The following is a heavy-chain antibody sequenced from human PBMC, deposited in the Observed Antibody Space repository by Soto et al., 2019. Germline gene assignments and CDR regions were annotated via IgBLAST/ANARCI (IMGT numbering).Heavy chain of an antibody. Sequence: EVPLVESGGGLAKPGGSLRLSCEASGFTFSNAWMNWVRQAPGKGLEWVGLIKRKTEGGTTDYAAPVKGRFTISRDDSKNTLYLQMDSLKTEDTAVYYCITVSFSGPYWGQGTLVTVSS. V-gene: IGHV3-15*07. D-gene: IGHD2-15*01. CDR3: ITVSFSGPY. CDR2: IKRKTEGGTT. J-gene: IGHJ4*02. CDR1: GFTFSNAW.